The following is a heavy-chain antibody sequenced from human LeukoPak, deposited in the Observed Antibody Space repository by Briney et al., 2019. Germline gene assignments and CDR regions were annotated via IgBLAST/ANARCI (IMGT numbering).Heavy chain of an antibody. D-gene: IGHD3-10*01. CDR2: ISGSGGST. J-gene: IGHJ6*03. V-gene: IGHV3-23*01. CDR3: AKNLRDSGNYYYYMDV. CDR1: GFTFSSYG. Sequence: PGGSLRLSCAASGFTFSSYGMSWVRQAPGKGLEWVSAISGSGGSTYYADSVKGRFTISRDNSKNTLYLQMNSLRAEDTAVYYCAKNLRDSGNYYYYMDVWGKGTTVTVSS.